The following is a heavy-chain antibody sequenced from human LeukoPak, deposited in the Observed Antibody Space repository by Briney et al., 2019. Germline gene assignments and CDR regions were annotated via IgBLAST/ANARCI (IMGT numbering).Heavy chain of an antibody. CDR1: GGSISNSSYY. CDR2: IYYSGST. V-gene: IGHV4-39*01. D-gene: IGHD1-26*01. Sequence: SETLSLNCTFSGGSISNSSYYWGWIRQPPGKGLERIWSIYYSGSTYYSPSLKSRVTISVDTSKNQFSLKLSSVTAADTAVYYCASLWELLRFDYWGQGTLVTVSS. CDR3: ASLWELLRFDY. J-gene: IGHJ4*02.